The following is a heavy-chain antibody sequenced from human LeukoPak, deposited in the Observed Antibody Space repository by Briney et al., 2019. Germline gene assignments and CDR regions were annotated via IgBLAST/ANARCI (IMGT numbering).Heavy chain of an antibody. CDR1: GYTFTGYY. CDR2: INPNSGGT. J-gene: IGHJ4*02. D-gene: IGHD4-17*01. CDR3: ARATYGDLYYFDY. Sequence: ASVKVSCKASGYTFTGYYMHWVRQAPGQGLEWMGWINPNSGGTNYAQKFQGRVTMTRDTSISTAYMELSRLRSDDTAVYYCARATYGDLYYFDYWGQGTLVTVSS. V-gene: IGHV1-2*02.